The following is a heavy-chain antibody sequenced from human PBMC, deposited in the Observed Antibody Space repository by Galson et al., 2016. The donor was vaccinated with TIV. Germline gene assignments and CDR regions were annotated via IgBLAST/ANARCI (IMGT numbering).Heavy chain of an antibody. V-gene: IGHV5-51*03. J-gene: IGHJ4*02. CDR1: GYRFTTYW. CDR3: ASGTSSAVADY. D-gene: IGHD6-19*01. CDR2: IFPGDSDT. Sequence: QSGAEVKKLGESLEVSCKGSGYRFTTYWIAWVRQMPGKGLEYMGIIFPGDSDTRYSKSFQGHVTISADKSITTAYLQWSSLKASDTAIYYCASGTSSAVADYWGQGTLVTVSS.